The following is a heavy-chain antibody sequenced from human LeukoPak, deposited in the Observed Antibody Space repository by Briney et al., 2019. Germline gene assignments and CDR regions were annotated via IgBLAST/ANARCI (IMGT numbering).Heavy chain of an antibody. V-gene: IGHV1-46*01. Sequence: ASVKVSCKASGYTFTSYYMHWVRQAPGQGLEWMGIINPSGGSTSYAQKFQGRVTMTGDMSTSTVYMELSSLRSEDTAVYYCARVGSGLRVSGWFDSWGQGTLVTVSS. CDR3: ARVGSGLRVSGWFDS. CDR2: INPSGGST. J-gene: IGHJ5*01. CDR1: GYTFTSYY. D-gene: IGHD3-16*01.